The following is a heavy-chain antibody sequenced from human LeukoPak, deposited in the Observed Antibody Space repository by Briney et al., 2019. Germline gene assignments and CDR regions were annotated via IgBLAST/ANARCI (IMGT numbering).Heavy chain of an antibody. CDR3: ARAAPRYDFWSGWDY. D-gene: IGHD3-3*01. CDR1: GFTFSSYS. J-gene: IGHJ4*02. V-gene: IGHV3-21*01. Sequence: GGSLRLSCAASGFTFSSYSMTWVRQAPGKGLEWVSSISSSSSYIYYADSVKGRFTISRDNAKNSLYLQMNSLRAEDTAVYYCARAAPRYDFWSGWDYWGQGTLVTVSS. CDR2: ISSSSSYI.